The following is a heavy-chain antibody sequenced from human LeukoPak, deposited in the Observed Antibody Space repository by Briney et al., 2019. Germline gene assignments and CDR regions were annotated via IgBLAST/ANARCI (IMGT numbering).Heavy chain of an antibody. D-gene: IGHD3-3*01. CDR2: IYHSGST. J-gene: IGHJ4*02. Sequence: SETLSLTCTVSDGSISSSSYYWGWIRQPPGKGLEWIGYIYHSGSTYYNPSLKSRVTISVDRSKNQVSLNLNSVTAADTAVYYCARWDFWKYCFDYWGQGALVTVSS. CDR1: DGSISSSSYY. CDR3: ARWDFWKYCFDY. V-gene: IGHV4-30-2*01.